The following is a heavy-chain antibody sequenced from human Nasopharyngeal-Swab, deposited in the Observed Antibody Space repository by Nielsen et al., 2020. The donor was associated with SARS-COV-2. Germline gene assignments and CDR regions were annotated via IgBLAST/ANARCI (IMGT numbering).Heavy chain of an antibody. D-gene: IGHD4-23*01. CDR2: ISGSGGST. J-gene: IGHJ4*02. Sequence: GGSLRLSCTASGFTFSSYAMSWVRQAPGKGLEWVSEISGSGGSTYYAESVKGRFTISRDNSKNTLYLQMSSLRAEDTAIYYCAKDLGVESPLWFDYWGRGTLLTVSS. V-gene: IGHV3-23*01. CDR3: AKDLGVESPLWFDY. CDR1: GFTFSSYA.